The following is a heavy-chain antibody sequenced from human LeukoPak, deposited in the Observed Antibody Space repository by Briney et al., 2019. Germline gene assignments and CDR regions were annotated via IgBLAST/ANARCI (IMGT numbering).Heavy chain of an antibody. CDR1: GGSISSYY. Sequence: SETLSLTCTVSGGSISSYYWSWIRQPPGKGLEWIGYIYDSGSTNYNPSLKSRVTISLDTSKNQFSLKLSSVTAADTAVYYCARENSENYYNWFDPWGQGTLVTVSS. CDR2: IYDSGST. V-gene: IGHV4-59*01. CDR3: ARENSENYYNWFDP. J-gene: IGHJ5*02. D-gene: IGHD1-7*01.